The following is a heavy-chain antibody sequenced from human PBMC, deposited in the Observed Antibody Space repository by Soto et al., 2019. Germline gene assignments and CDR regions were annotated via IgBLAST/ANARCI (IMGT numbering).Heavy chain of an antibody. V-gene: IGHV4-30-2*01. Sequence: SETLSLTCAVSGGSISSGGYSWSWIRQPPGKGLEWIGYIYHSGSTYYNPSLKSRVTISVDRSKNQFSLKLSSVTAADTAVYYCARGYGYAGNSRHFQHWGQGTLVSVS. CDR3: ARGYGYAGNSRHFQH. CDR2: IYHSGST. CDR1: GGSISSGGYS. J-gene: IGHJ1*01. D-gene: IGHD5-18*01.